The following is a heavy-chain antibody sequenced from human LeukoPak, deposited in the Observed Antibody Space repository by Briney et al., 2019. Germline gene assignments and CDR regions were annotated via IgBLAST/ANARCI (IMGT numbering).Heavy chain of an antibody. CDR1: GSIFSNYG. J-gene: IGHJ4*02. CDR2: SSAGNGEI. CDR3: VRAAGSGSGIFDY. V-gene: IGHV1-3*01. D-gene: IGHD6-13*01. Sequence: SVTVSCMSCGSIFSNYGLHWLRPPPGQRPEWLGWSSAGNGEIKYSQEFQGKITITRGTSASTGYMELSSVRSEDTALYYCVRAAGSGSGIFDYGGQGTLVTVSS.